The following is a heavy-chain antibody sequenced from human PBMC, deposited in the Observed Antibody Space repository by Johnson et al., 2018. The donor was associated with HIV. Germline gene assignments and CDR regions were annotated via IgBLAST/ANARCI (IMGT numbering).Heavy chain of an antibody. CDR2: ISYDGSNK. CDR1: GFTFSSYA. D-gene: IGHD3-22*01. CDR3: ARGVAMIVF. J-gene: IGHJ3*01. V-gene: IGHV3-30*04. Sequence: QVQLVESGGGVVQPGRSPRLSCAASGFTFSSYAMHWVRQAPGKGLEWVAVISYDGSNKYYADSVKGRFTISRDNAKNTLYLQMNSLRAEDTAVYYCARGVAMIVFWGQGTMVTVSS.